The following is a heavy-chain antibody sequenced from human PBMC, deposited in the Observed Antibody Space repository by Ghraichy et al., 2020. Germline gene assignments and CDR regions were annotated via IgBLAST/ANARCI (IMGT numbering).Heavy chain of an antibody. V-gene: IGHV3-21*01. CDR2: ISSSTRYI. CDR3: SRGGGAGTPVLYHMDV. Sequence: GGSLRLSCVASGLMFSPNTLNWVRPAPGKGLEWVSSISSSTRYIYYADSVKGRFTISRDNAQNSLYLQMNSLRAEDTAVYYCSRGGGAGTPVLYHMDVWGLGTTVTVSS. CDR1: GLMFSPNT. D-gene: IGHD6-19*01. J-gene: IGHJ6*02.